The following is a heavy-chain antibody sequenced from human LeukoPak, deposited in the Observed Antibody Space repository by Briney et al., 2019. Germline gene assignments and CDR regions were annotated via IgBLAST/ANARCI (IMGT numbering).Heavy chain of an antibody. J-gene: IGHJ4*02. D-gene: IGHD6-19*01. V-gene: IGHV3-30*02. Sequence: GGSLRLSCAASGITFSSYNMHWVRQAPGKGLEWVAVIWYGGSKKYYADSVKGRFTISRDNSKNTLYLQMNSLRAEDTAVYYCAKGEAVAGTWVDYWGQGTLVTVSS. CDR3: AKGEAVAGTWVDY. CDR1: GITFSSYN. CDR2: IWYGGSKK.